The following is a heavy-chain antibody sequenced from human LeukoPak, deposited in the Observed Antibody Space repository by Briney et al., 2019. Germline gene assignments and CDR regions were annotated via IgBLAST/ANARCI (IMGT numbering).Heavy chain of an antibody. J-gene: IGHJ4*02. V-gene: IGHV3-23*01. D-gene: IGHD1-26*01. CDR1: GFTFSSYG. Sequence: GGSLRLSCAASGFTFSSYGMSWVRQAPGKGLEWVSAISGSGGSTYYADSVMGRFTISRDNSKNTLYLQMNSLRAEDTAVYYCAKDQRGGTYVRTYYFDYWGQGTLVTVSS. CDR2: ISGSGGST. CDR3: AKDQRGGTYVRTYYFDY.